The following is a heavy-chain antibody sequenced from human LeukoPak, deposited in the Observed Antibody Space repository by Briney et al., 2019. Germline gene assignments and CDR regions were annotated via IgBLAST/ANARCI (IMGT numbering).Heavy chain of an antibody. CDR2: IIPILGIA. J-gene: IGHJ1*01. Sequence: ASVKVSCKASGGTFSSYAISWVRQAPGQGLEWMGRIIPILGIANYAQKFQGRVTITADKSTSTAYMELSSLRSEDTAVYYCARVGVGATTEWEKYLQHWGQGTLVTVSS. V-gene: IGHV1-69*04. CDR3: ARVGVGATTEWEKYLQH. CDR1: GGTFSSYA. D-gene: IGHD1-26*01.